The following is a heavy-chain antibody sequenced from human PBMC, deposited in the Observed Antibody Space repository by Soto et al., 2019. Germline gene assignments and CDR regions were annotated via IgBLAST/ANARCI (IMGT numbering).Heavy chain of an antibody. CDR3: ARDRPEILSPTGHPMFDY. J-gene: IGHJ4*02. CDR2: IKSDGSST. V-gene: IGHV3-74*01. D-gene: IGHD6-6*01. Sequence: EVQLVESGGGLVQPGGSLRLSCAASGFTFSSHWMHWVRQVPGKGLVWVSRIKSDGSSTAYADSVKGRFTISRDNAKNTLYLQMNSLRVEDSAVYYCARDRPEILSPTGHPMFDYWGQGTLVTVSS. CDR1: GFTFSSHW.